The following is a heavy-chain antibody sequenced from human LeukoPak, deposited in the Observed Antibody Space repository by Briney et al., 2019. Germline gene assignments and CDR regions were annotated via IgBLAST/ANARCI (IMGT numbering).Heavy chain of an antibody. CDR1: GYRFTGYY. CDR3: ARGSDYDDYFYMDF. Sequence: ASVKVSCKTSGYRFTGYYLHWVRQAPGQGLEWMGWMNPKSGATDYARKFQGRVTMTRDTSISTACMELTRLRSDDTAVYFCARGSDYDDYFYMDFWGKGTTVTVSS. V-gene: IGHV1-2*02. CDR2: MNPKSGAT. J-gene: IGHJ6*03.